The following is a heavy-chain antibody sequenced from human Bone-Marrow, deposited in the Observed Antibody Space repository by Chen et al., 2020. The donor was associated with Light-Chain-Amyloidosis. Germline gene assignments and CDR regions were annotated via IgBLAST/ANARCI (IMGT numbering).Heavy chain of an antibody. CDR2: INRSGRSI. CDR3: TRDSGEAAADDY. CDR1: GFSFSDYS. J-gene: IGHJ4*02. D-gene: IGHD6-13*01. V-gene: IGHV3-48*01. Sequence: HLVESGGGLVQPGGSLRLSCAGSGFSFSDYSMNWVRQAPGKGLEWLSYINRSGRSIHYADSVKGRITISRDNGKNSLYLQMNSLRVEDTGLYYCTRDSGEAAADDYWGQGTLVTVSA.